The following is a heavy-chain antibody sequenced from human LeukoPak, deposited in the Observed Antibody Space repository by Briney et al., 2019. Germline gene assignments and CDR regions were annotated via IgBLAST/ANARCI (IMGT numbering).Heavy chain of an antibody. CDR2: IYHSGST. V-gene: IGHV4-30-2*01. J-gene: IGHJ3*02. D-gene: IGHD3-3*01. Sequence: SETLSLTCAVSGGSISSGGYSWSWIRQPPGKGLEWIGYIYHSGSTYYNPSLKSRVTISVDRSKNQFSLKLSSVTAADTAVYYCARVPIFGEAVRGAFDIWGQGTMVTVSS. CDR3: ARVPIFGEAVRGAFDI. CDR1: GGSISSGGYS.